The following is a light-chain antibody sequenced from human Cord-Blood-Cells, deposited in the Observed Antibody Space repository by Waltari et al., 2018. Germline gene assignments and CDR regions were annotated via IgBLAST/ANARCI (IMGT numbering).Light chain of an antibody. CDR1: SSDVGGYNY. Sequence: QSALTQPASVSGSPGQSITISCTGTSSDVGGYNYVSWYQQHPGKAPKLMIYEVSNRPSGVSNRFSGSKSGNPASLPISGLQADDEADYYCSSYTSSSTVFGGVTKLTVL. V-gene: IGLV2-14*01. CDR2: EVS. CDR3: SSYTSSSTV. J-gene: IGLJ3*02.